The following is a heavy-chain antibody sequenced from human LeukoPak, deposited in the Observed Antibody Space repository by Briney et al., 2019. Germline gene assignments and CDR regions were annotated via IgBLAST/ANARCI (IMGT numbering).Heavy chain of an antibody. CDR1: GGSISSYY. V-gene: IGHV4-59*01. CDR3: ARDGRTWVV. CDR2: IYTSGGT. J-gene: IGHJ6*04. Sequence: PSETLSLTCTVSGGSISSYYWSWIRQPPGKALEWIGYIYTSGGTNYNPSLKSRVTISADTSKNQFSLKLNSVTAADTVVYYCARDGRTWVVWGKGTTVTVSS. D-gene: IGHD2-15*01.